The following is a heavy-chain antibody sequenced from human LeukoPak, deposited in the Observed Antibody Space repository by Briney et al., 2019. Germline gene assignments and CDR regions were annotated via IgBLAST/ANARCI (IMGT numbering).Heavy chain of an antibody. D-gene: IGHD5-18*01. CDR1: EFTFTSYA. J-gene: IGHJ4*02. CDR2: IRYDGTSK. CDR3: AKGYSYGYWTFDY. Sequence: SGGSLRLSCAASEFTFTSYAMHWVRQAPGKGLEWVAFIRYDGTSKYYADSVKGRFTISRDDSENTLYLQMNSLTAEDTAVYYCAKGYSYGYWTFDYWGQGTLVTVSA. V-gene: IGHV3-30*02.